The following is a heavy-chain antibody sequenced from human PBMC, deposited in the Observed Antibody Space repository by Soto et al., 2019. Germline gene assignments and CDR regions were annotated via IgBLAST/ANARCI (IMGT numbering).Heavy chain of an antibody. D-gene: IGHD4-17*01. Sequence: PGGSLRLSCAASGFTFSSYAMSWVRQAPGKGLEWVSTISGSGGSTYYADSVNGRFTISRDNSKNTLYLQMNSLRAEDTAVYYCVKDSSMTRVNTLGYWGQGXLVTVYS. CDR2: ISGSGGST. J-gene: IGHJ4*02. V-gene: IGHV3-23*01. CDR3: VKDSSMTRVNTLGY. CDR1: GFTFSSYA.